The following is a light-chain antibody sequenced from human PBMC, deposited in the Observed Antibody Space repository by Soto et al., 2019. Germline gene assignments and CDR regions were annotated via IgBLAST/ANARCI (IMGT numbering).Light chain of an antibody. V-gene: IGKV3-20*01. Sequence: EIVLTQSPGTLSLSPGERATLYCRSSQTVNSNFLACYQQKPGQAPRLLIYGVSNRATGIPDRFSGSGSGTDITLTISRLEPEDFAVYYCQQSGDTPTLGQGTKVDIK. J-gene: IGKJ1*01. CDR2: GVS. CDR3: QQSGDTPT. CDR1: QTVNSNF.